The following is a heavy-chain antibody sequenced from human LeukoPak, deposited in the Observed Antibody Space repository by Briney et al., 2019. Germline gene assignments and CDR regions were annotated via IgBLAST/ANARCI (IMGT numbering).Heavy chain of an antibody. D-gene: IGHD4/OR15-4a*01. CDR3: ASLTHGRD. Sequence: GGSLRLSCAASGFTFSDDWMNWVRQAPGKGLEWVANIKQDGSENYYVDSVKGRFTISRDNAKNSLYLQMNTLRAEDAAVYYCASLTHGRDWGQGTLVTVSS. V-gene: IGHV3-7*01. CDR1: GFTFSDDW. J-gene: IGHJ4*02. CDR2: IKQDGSEN.